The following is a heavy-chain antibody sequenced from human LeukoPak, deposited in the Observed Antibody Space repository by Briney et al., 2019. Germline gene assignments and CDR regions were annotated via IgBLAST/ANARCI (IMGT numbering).Heavy chain of an antibody. J-gene: IGHJ4*02. CDR2: INSDGSST. CDR1: GFTFDDYA. Sequence: GRSLRLSCAASGFTFDDYAMHWVRQAPGKGLVWVSRINSDGSSTSYADSVKGRFTISRDNAKNTLYLQMNSLRAEDTAVYYCAKVLSSTSWEYYFDYWGQGTLVTVSS. V-gene: IGHV3-74*01. D-gene: IGHD2-2*01. CDR3: AKVLSSTSWEYYFDY.